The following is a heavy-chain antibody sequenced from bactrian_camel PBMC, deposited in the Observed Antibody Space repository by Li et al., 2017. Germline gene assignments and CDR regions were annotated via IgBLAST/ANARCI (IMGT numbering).Heavy chain of an antibody. V-gene: IGHV3S55*01. CDR2: IESDGST. D-gene: IGHD5*01. CDR1: GDTIGRYS. Sequence: QVQLVESGGGSVQVGGSLRLSCVASGDTIGRYSMGWFRQVPDKEREGVAGIESDGSTSYKDSVQGRFTISQDNAKATLYLQMNGLKPEDTAMYYCAADRCYPGWSRSGDEFPYWGRGTQVTVS. CDR3: AADRCYPGWSRSGDEFPY. J-gene: IGHJ4*01.